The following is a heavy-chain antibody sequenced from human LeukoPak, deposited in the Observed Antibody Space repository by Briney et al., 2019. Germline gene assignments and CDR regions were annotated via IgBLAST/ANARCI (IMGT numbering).Heavy chain of an antibody. CDR1: GGSFSGSY. CDR3: PREVAVAKRGDYFDY. CDR2: INHSGGT. D-gene: IGHD6-19*01. V-gene: IGHV4-34*01. J-gene: IGHJ4*02. Sequence: SETLSLTCAVYGGSFSGSYWTWIRQPAGKGLEWIGEINHSGGTNYNPSLKSRVTISVDTSKNQFSLKLSSVTAADTAVYYCPREVAVAKRGDYFDYCGQGTLVTVSS.